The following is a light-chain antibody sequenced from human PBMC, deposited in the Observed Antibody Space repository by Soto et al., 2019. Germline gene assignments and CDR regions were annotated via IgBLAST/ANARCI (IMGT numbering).Light chain of an antibody. Sequence: DIQMTQSPSTLSASVGDRVTITCRASQTISIWLAWYQQKPGKAPKLLIYDASSLESGVTSRFSGSGSGTEFTLTISSLQPDDSATYYCQQYNSYSRTFGQGTKVEIK. J-gene: IGKJ1*01. CDR1: QTISIW. CDR2: DAS. CDR3: QQYNSYSRT. V-gene: IGKV1-5*01.